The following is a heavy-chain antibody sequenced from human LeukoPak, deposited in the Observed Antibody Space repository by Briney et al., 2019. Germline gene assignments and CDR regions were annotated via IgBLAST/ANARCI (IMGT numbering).Heavy chain of an antibody. CDR3: ARGNLEVRD. D-gene: IGHD1-14*01. CDR2: ISGSGGST. Sequence: GGSLRLSCAASGFTFSSYAMSWVRQAPGKGLEWVSAISGSGGSTYYADSVKGRFTISRDNAKNSLYLQMNSLRAEDTAVYYCARGNLEVRDWGQGTLVTVSS. V-gene: IGHV3-23*01. J-gene: IGHJ4*02. CDR1: GFTFSSYA.